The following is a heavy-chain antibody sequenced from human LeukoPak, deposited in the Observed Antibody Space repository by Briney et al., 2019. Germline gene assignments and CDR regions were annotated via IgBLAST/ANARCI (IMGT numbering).Heavy chain of an antibody. D-gene: IGHD6-13*01. J-gene: IGHJ6*03. CDR2: IYWDDDK. CDR3: AHRLTAALMDV. V-gene: IGHV2-5*02. Sequence: ESGHPLVKPTQTLTLTCSFSGFSLTSSGVAGGWIRQPPGEALEWLALIYWDDDKRYSPSLLSRLTISKDASKNQVFLTTTNMDPADTGTYYCAHRLTAALMDVWGKGTTVTVSS. CDR1: GFSLTSSGVA.